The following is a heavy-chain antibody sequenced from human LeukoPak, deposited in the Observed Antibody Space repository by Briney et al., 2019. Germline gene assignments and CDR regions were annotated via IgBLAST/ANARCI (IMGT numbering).Heavy chain of an antibody. D-gene: IGHD6-6*01. J-gene: IGHJ5*02. CDR2: IIPIFGTA. V-gene: IGHV1-69*05. CDR1: GGTFSSYA. CDR3: ALTTFSSSGISYWFDP. Sequence: ASVKVSCKASGGTFSSYAISWVRQAPGQGLEWMGGIIPIFGTANYAQKFQGRVTITTDESTSTAYMELSSLRSEDTAVYYCALTTFSSSGISYWFDPWRQGTLVTVSS.